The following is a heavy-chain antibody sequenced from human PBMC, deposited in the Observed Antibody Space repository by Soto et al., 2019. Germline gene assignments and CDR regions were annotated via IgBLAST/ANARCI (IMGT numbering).Heavy chain of an antibody. D-gene: IGHD2-2*01. CDR1: GYTFTDYD. CDR3: ARGPQCSSNSCFLTSARFDP. CDR2: MNPNSGNT. Sequence: ASVKVCCKASGYTFTDYDINWVLQATGQGLEWMGWMNPNSGNTGFAQRFQGRVTMTRNTSITTAYMELNSLRSEDTAVYYCARGPQCSSNSCFLTSARFDPRGQAPLV. J-gene: IGHJ5*02. V-gene: IGHV1-8*01.